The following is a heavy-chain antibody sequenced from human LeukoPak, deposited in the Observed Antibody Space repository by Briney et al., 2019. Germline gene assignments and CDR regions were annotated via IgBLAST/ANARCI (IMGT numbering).Heavy chain of an antibody. D-gene: IGHD1-26*01. CDR2: IYYSGST. J-gene: IGHJ4*02. CDR3: AGSYSTTGDFDY. CDR1: GGSISSYY. Sequence: SETLCLTCTVSGGSISSYYWSWIRQPPGKGLEWIGYIYYSGSTNYNPSLKSRVTISVDTSKNQFSLKLSSVTAADTAVYYCAGSYSTTGDFDYWGQGTLVTVSS. V-gene: IGHV4-59*01.